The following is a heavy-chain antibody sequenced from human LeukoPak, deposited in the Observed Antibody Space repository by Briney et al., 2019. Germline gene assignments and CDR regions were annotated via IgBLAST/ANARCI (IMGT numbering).Heavy chain of an antibody. CDR2: IYTSGST. J-gene: IGHJ6*03. CDR1: GGSISSYY. Sequence: SETLSLTCTVSGGSISSYYWSGIRQPAGKGLEWIGRIYTSGSTNYNPSLKSRVTMSVDTSKNQFSLKLSSVTAADTAVYYCARDMYGAAGTSYMDVWGKGTTVTVSS. D-gene: IGHD6-13*01. V-gene: IGHV4-4*07. CDR3: ARDMYGAAGTSYMDV.